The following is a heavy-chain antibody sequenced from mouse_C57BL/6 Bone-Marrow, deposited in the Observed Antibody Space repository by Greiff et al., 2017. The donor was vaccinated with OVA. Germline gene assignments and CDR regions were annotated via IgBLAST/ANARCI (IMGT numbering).Heavy chain of an antibody. CDR2: IHPNSGNT. CDR1: GYTFTSYW. J-gene: IGHJ3*01. Sequence: QVQLQQPGAELVKPGASVKLSCKASGYTFTSYWMHWVKQRPGQGLEWIGMIHPNSGNTNYNEKFKSKATLTVDKSSSTAYMQLSSLTSEDSAVYYCARGLLRFAYWGQGTLVTVSA. V-gene: IGHV1-64*01. D-gene: IGHD2-3*01. CDR3: ARGLLRFAY.